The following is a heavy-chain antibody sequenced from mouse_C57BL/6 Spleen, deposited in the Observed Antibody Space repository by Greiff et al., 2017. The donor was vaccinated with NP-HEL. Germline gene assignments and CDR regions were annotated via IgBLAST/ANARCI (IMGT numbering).Heavy chain of an antibody. V-gene: IGHV1-39*01. D-gene: IGHD2-1*01. J-gene: IGHJ2*01. CDR3: SRSGGNYVVYYFDY. CDR1: GYSFTDYN. Sequence: VQLKQSGPELVKPGASVKISCKASGYSFTDYNMNWVKQSNGKSLEWIGVINPNYGTTSYNQKFKGKATLTVDQSSSTAYMQLNSLTSEDPAVYYCSRSGGNYVVYYFDYWGQGTTLTVSS. CDR2: INPNYGTT.